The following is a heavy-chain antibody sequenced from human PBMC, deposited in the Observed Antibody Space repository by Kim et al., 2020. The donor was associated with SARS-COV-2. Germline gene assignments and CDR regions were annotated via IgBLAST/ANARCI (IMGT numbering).Heavy chain of an antibody. V-gene: IGHV3-74*01. J-gene: IGHJ1*01. Sequence: GGSLRLSCVGSGFDFGDFWMHWVRQVPGKGLTWVARINHDGSDTRYADSVKGRFTISRKNAKNTLILQMNNLRDEDTGVYYCVRSRGNGDYIFRHWGQG. CDR3: VRSRGNGDYIFRH. CDR2: INHDGSDT. CDR1: GFDFGDFW. D-gene: IGHD3-3*02.